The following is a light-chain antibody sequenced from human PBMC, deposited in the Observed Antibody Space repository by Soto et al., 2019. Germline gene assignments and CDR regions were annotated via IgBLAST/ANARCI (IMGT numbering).Light chain of an antibody. J-gene: IGKJ3*01. CDR1: QSGSSSY. CDR3: QQYGSSPFP. Sequence: EIVLTQSPGTLSLSPGERATLACRARQSGSSSYLAWYQQKPGQAPRLLIYGASSRATDIPDRFSGSGSGTDFTRTISRLEPEAFAVYYCQQYGSSPFPFGPGTQVHSK. V-gene: IGKV3-20*01. CDR2: GAS.